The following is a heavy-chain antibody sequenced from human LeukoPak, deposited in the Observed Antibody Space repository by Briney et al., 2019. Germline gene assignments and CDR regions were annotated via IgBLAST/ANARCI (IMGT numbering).Heavy chain of an antibody. CDR1: GYTFTSYG. V-gene: IGHV1-18*01. CDR2: ISAYNGNT. CDR3: ARVRGEQQLVLFQDY. J-gene: IGHJ4*02. D-gene: IGHD6-13*01. Sequence: ASVKVSCKASGYTFTSYGISWVRQAPGQGLEWMGWISAYNGNTNYAQKLQGRVTMTTDTSTSTAYMELRSLRSDDTAVYYCARVRGEQQLVLFQDYWGQGTLVTVSS.